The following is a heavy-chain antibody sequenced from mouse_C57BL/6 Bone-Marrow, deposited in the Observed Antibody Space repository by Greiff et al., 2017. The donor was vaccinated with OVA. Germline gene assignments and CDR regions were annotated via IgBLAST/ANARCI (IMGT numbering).Heavy chain of an antibody. D-gene: IGHD1-1*01. V-gene: IGHV5-4*03. J-gene: IGHJ3*01. CDR3: ARRVVSPKAY. CDR1: GFPFRSYA. Sequence: EVKLVESGGGLVKPGGSLRLSCAASGFPFRSYAMSWVRQTPEKRLGWVATISDGGSYTYYPDNVKGRFTISRDNAKNNLYLEMSHLKSEDTAVYYCARRVVSPKAYWGQGTLVTVSA. CDR2: ISDGGSYT.